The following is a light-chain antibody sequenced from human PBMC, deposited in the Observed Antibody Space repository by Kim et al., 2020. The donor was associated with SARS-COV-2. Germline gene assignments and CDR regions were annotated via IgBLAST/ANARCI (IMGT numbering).Light chain of an antibody. V-gene: IGKV2-28*01. CDR1: QSLLHSNGKNY. CDR3: MQALQTPQYT. CDR2: LGS. J-gene: IGKJ2*01. Sequence: DIMMTQSPFSLPVTPGEPASISCRSSQSLLHSNGKNYLDWYLQKPGQSPQLLIYLGSNRASGVPDRFSGSGSGTDFTLKISRVEAEDVGVYYCMQALQTPQYTFGQGTKLEIK.